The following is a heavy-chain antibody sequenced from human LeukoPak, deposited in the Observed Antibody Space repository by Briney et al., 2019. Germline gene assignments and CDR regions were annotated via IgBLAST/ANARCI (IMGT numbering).Heavy chain of an antibody. J-gene: IGHJ4*02. CDR1: GLTASNNY. CDR2: IYSSGST. D-gene: IGHD5-12*01. CDR3: ARNVAY. Sequence: GGSPRLSCAVSGLTASNNYMSWVRQAPGKGLEWVSVIYSSGSTYYADSVKGRFTISRDNSKNTVYLQMNSLRDEDTDVYYCARNVAYWGQGTLVTVSS. V-gene: IGHV3-53*01.